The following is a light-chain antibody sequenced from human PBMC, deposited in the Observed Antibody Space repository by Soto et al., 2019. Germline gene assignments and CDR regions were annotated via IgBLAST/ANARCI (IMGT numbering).Light chain of an antibody. CDR3: SSYTAGSSLI. J-gene: IGLJ2*01. Sequence: QSALTQPASVSGSPGQSITISCTGSSSDVGGYNYVSWYQHHPGKAPKLMIYEVSNRPSGVSNRFSGSKSGNTASLTISGLQAEDKADYYCSSYTAGSSLIFGGGTKLTVL. V-gene: IGLV2-14*01. CDR1: SSDVGGYNY. CDR2: EVS.